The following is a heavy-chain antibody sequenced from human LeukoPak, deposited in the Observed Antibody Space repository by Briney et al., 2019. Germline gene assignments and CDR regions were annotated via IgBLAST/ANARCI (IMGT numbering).Heavy chain of an antibody. CDR2: ISTYNGYT. V-gene: IGHV1-18*01. CDR3: ARYITVAGLFDY. J-gene: IGHJ4*02. D-gene: IGHD6-19*01. CDR1: GYTFSRYH. Sequence: GSVNDSCKASGYTFSRYHITCVRQAPGQWLECRGWISTYNGYTNYAPNLQGSLTMTTDTATSTAFMELRSLTSDDTAVYYCARYITVAGLFDYWGQGTLVTVSS.